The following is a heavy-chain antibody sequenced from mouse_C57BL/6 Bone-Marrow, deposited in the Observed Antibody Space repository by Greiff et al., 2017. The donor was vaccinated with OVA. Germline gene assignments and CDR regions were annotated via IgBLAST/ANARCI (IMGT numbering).Heavy chain of an antibody. CDR1: GFNIKDDY. J-gene: IGHJ4*01. Sequence: VQLQQSGAELVRPGASVKLSCTASGFNIKDDYMHWVQQRPEQGLEWIGWIDPENGDTEYASKFQGKATITADTSSNTAYLQLSSLTSEDTAVYDGTTPYYYGSNCYAMDYWGQGTSVTVSS. V-gene: IGHV14-4*01. CDR2: IDPENGDT. CDR3: TTPYYYGSNCYAMDY. D-gene: IGHD1-1*01.